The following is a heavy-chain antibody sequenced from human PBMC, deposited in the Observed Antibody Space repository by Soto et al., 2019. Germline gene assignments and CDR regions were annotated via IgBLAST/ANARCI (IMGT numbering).Heavy chain of an antibody. J-gene: IGHJ5*02. Sequence: QVQLQESGPGLVRPSETLSLTCTVSGGSISRYFWSWIRQSPGKGLEWIGYIFYTGSTTYNPSLNSRGTISIEGSKNQFSLKLSSLTAAYTAVYYCAHFSDLEWFDPWGQGTLVTVSS. CDR3: AHFSDLEWFDP. CDR1: GGSISRYF. CDR2: IFYTGST. D-gene: IGHD2-21*01. V-gene: IGHV4-59*01.